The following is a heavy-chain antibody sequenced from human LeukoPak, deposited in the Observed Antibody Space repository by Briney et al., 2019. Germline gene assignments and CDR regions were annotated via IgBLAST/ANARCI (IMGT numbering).Heavy chain of an antibody. CDR3: AREYDFWSGYSGY. CDR1: GFTFSTYS. Sequence: GGSLRLSCAASGFTFSTYSLNWVRQAPGKGLEWVSYISTSSSTIYYADSVKGRFTISRDDAKSSLYLQMNSLRAEDTAVYYCAREYDFWSGYSGYWGQGTLVTVSS. J-gene: IGHJ4*02. V-gene: IGHV3-48*01. D-gene: IGHD3-3*01. CDR2: ISTSSSTI.